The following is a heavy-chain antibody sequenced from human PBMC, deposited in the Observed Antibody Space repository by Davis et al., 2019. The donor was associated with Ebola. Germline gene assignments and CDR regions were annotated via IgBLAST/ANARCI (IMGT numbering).Heavy chain of an antibody. CDR2: VYWSDAK. V-gene: IGHV2-5*01. Sequence: TLSLTCTVSGGSVSSGSYYWSWIRQPPGKALDWLAHVYWSDAKYYSLSLKSRLTITKDTSKNQVVLTMTNMDPVDTATYYCAHLTSQGYYFDYWGQGTLVTVSS. J-gene: IGHJ4*02. CDR3: AHLTSQGYYFDY. CDR1: GGSVSSGSYY.